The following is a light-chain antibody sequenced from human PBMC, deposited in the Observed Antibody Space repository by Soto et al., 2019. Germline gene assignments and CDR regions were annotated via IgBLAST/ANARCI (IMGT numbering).Light chain of an antibody. CDR1: SSNIGAGYD. J-gene: IGLJ3*02. CDR2: GNN. CDR3: QSYDSSLSGWM. Sequence: QSVLPQPPSVSGAPGQRVTISCTGSSSNIGAGYDVHWYQQLPGTAPKLLIYGNNNRPSGVPDRFSGSKSATSASLAITGLQAEDEADYYCQSYDSSLSGWMFGGGTKLTVL. V-gene: IGLV1-40*01.